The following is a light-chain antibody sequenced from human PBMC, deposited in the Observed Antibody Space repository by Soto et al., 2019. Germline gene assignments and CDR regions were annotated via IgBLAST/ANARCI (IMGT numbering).Light chain of an antibody. CDR1: QTIYSN. V-gene: IGKV3-15*01. CDR2: RAS. CDR3: QQYQKLWT. J-gene: IGKJ1*01. Sequence: IVRMQSHSTLSVSPGERAPLSCRAGQTIYSNVAWYQQRPGQAPRLLIYRASTRATGVPARFSGSGSGTEFTLTISSPQSEDFALYYCQQYQKLWTFGQGTKVDIK.